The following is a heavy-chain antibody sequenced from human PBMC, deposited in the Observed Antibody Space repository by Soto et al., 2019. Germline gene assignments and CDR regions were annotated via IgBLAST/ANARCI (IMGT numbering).Heavy chain of an antibody. D-gene: IGHD3-22*01. CDR1: GYSINTGYY. CDR2: VYRSGAA. J-gene: IGHJ5*02. Sequence: SETLYLTCTLSGYSINTGYYWDCVRPSPGKGLEWIGSVYRSGAAYYSPTLKSRVTISVDTSKNQFSLKLSSVTAADTAVYYCARSYDSSGYYIPWGQGTLVTVSS. V-gene: IGHV4-38-2*02. CDR3: ARSYDSSGYYIP.